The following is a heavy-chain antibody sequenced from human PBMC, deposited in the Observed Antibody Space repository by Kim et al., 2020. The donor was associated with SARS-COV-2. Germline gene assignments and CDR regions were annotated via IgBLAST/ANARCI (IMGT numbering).Heavy chain of an antibody. D-gene: IGHD1-1*01. V-gene: IGHV4-39*02. CDR1: GGSVSSGSYY. J-gene: IGHJ4*02. Sequence: SETLSLTCSVSGGSVSSGSYYWGWIRQSPGKGLEWIASISSGGNTYYNPSLKSRVTMSVDRTENHFSLKMISVTAADTAVYFCTRDFGNWRVDYWGQGSLVTVSS. CDR2: ISSGGNT. CDR3: TRDFGNWRVDY.